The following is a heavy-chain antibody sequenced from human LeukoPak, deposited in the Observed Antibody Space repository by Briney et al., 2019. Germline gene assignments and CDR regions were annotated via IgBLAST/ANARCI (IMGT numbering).Heavy chain of an antibody. D-gene: IGHD5-12*01. J-gene: IGHJ4*02. CDR3: GRGRPRGYSGYVIDY. V-gene: IGHV3-23*01. Sequence: GGSLRLSCAASGFTFSSYAMSWVRQAPGKGLEWVSAISGSGGSTYYADSVKGRFTISRDNAKNTLYLQMNSLRAEDTAVFYCGRGRPRGYSGYVIDYWGQGTPITVSS. CDR2: ISGSGGST. CDR1: GFTFSSYA.